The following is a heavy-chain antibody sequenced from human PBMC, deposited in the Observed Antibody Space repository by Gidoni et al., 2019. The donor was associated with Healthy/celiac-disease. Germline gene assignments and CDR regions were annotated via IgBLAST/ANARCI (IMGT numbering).Heavy chain of an antibody. D-gene: IGHD3-22*01. CDR1: GFTFGDYA. CDR2: IRSKAYGGTT. CDR3: TRDLSGYYDSSGYYSY. Sequence: EVQLVESGGGWVQPGRSLRLSCTASGFTFGDYAMSWFRQAPGKGLEWVGFIRSKAYGGTTEYAASVKGRFTISRDDSKSIAYLQMNSLKTEDTAVYYCTRDLSGYYDSSGYYSYWGQGTLVTVSS. V-gene: IGHV3-49*03. J-gene: IGHJ4*02.